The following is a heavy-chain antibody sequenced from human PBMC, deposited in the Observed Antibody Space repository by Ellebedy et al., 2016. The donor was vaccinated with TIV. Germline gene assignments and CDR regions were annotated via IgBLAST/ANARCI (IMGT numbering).Heavy chain of an antibody. CDR2: IKQDGSEK. Sequence: GESLKISCAASGFTFSNYWMKWVRQAPGKGLEWVANIKQDGSEKYYVDSVKGRFTISRGNAKNSLFLQMNSLRVEDTAVYFCARGGYGRPFDRWGQGTLVTVSS. D-gene: IGHD5-12*01. CDR1: GFTFSNYW. V-gene: IGHV3-7*03. CDR3: ARGGYGRPFDR. J-gene: IGHJ4*02.